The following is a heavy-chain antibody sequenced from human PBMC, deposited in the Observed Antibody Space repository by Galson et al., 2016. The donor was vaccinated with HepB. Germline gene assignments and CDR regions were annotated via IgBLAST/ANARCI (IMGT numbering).Heavy chain of an antibody. CDR2: ISPYNGET. Sequence: SVKVSCKASGYTFTSHGISWVRQAPGQGLEWMGWISPYNGETNYAQKLQGRVTVTTDTSASTADMELRSLRSDDTAVYYCARGGGSAYYGMDAWGQGATVTVSS. CDR1: GYTFTSHG. CDR3: ARGGGSAYYGMDA. D-gene: IGHD1-26*01. J-gene: IGHJ6*02. V-gene: IGHV1-18*01.